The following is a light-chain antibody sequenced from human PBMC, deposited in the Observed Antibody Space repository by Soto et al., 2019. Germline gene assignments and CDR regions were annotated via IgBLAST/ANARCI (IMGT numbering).Light chain of an antibody. CDR1: QSISTNY. CDR3: HQYDSSPLT. CDR2: GAS. Sequence: EIVLAQSPGTLSLSPGERATLSCRASQSISTNYLAWYQQKRGQPPRLLIYGASIRATGIPDRFSGSGSGTDFTLTISRLEPEDFAVYHCHQYDSSPLTFGGGAKVEIK. V-gene: IGKV3-20*01. J-gene: IGKJ4*01.